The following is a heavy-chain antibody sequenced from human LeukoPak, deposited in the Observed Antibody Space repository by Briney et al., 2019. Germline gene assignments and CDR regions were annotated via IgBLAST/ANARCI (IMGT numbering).Heavy chain of an antibody. V-gene: IGHV2-5*02. J-gene: IGHJ3*02. CDR1: GFSLSTSGVG. CDR2: IYWDDDK. D-gene: IGHD3-16*01. CDR3: VHSVAFAGTDAFDM. Sequence: KGSGPTLVKPTQTLTLTCTFSGFSLSTSGVGVGWIRQPPGKALEWVALIYWDDDKRYSPSLKNRLTITKDTSKNQVVLRMSDMDPVDTGTYYSVHSVAFAGTDAFDMWGQGTMVTVSS.